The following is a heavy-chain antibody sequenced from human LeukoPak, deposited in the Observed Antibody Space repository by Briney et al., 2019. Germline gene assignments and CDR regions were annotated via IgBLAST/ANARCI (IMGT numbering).Heavy chain of an antibody. D-gene: IGHD3-3*01. J-gene: IGHJ4*02. CDR1: GYTFTDYY. Sequence: ASVKVSCKASGYTFTDYYMNWVRQAPGQGLEWVGWINPNSGGTNYAQKFQGRVTMTRDTSISTAYMELSRLRSDDTAVYYYARETYYDFWSGYYNYFDYWGRGTLVTVSS. CDR3: ARETYYDFWSGYYNYFDY. CDR2: INPNSGGT. V-gene: IGHV1-2*02.